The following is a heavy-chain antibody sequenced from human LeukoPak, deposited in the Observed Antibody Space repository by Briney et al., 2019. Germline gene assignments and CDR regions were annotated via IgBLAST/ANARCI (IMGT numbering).Heavy chain of an antibody. CDR3: ARDRGLQSFDP. Sequence: GGSLRLSCAASGFTVSSNYMSWVCQAPGKGLEWVSVIYSGGSTYYADSVKGRFTISRDNSKNTLYLQMNSLRAEDTAVYYCARDRGLQSFDPWGQGTLVTVSS. CDR2: IYSGGST. V-gene: IGHV3-66*01. J-gene: IGHJ5*02. CDR1: GFTVSSNY.